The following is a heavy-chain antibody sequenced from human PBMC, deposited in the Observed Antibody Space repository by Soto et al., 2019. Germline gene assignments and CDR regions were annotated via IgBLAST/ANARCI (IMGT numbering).Heavy chain of an antibody. J-gene: IGHJ4*02. CDR2: ISSVRTYI. V-gene: IGHV3-21*01. CDR1: GFTFSSYS. D-gene: IGHD1-26*01. CDR3: ARASGTSASDD. Sequence: GGSLRLSCAASGFTFSSYSMNWVRQAPGQGLEWVSSISSVRTYIYYADSMKGRFTISRDNARNSLYLQMNSLRAEDTAVYYCARASGTSASDDWGQGTRVTVAS.